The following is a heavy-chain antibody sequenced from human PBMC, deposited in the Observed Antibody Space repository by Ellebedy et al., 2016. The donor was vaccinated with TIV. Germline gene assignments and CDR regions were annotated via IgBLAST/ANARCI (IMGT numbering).Heavy chain of an antibody. Sequence: GESLKISXAASGFTVSSNYMSWVRQAPGKGLEWVSVIYSGGSTYYADSVKGRFTISRDNSKNTLYLQMNSLRAEDTAVYYCARAPWFGTSYGMDVWGQGTTVTVSS. CDR3: ARAPWFGTSYGMDV. V-gene: IGHV3-53*01. D-gene: IGHD3-10*01. CDR2: IYSGGST. J-gene: IGHJ6*02. CDR1: GFTVSSNY.